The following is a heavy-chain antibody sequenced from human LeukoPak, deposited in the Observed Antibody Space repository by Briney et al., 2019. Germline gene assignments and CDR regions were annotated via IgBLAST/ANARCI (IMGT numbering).Heavy chain of an antibody. V-gene: IGHV3-7*01. Sequence: GGSLRLSCAASVYTFSRYWMSWVRQAPGKGLEWVATIKQDGSEKDFVDSVKGRFTISRDNAKNSLYLQMNSLRAEDTALYYCARVGYYYHYWGQGTLVTVSS. CDR2: IKQDGSEK. J-gene: IGHJ4*02. D-gene: IGHD3-22*01. CDR3: ARVGYYYHY. CDR1: VYTFSRYW.